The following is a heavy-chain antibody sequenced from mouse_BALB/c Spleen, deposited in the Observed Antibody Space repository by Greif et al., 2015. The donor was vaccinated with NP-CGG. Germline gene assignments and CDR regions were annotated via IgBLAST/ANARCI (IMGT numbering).Heavy chain of an antibody. V-gene: IGHV14-3*02. Sequence: VQLQQSGAEVVKPGASGKLSCTASGFNIKDTYMTWVKQRPEQGLEWIGRIVPANDNTKYDPKFQGKATITADPSSNTAYLQLSSLTSEDTAVYYCATYYYGSSGFAYWGQGTLVTGSA. CDR1: GFNIKDTY. J-gene: IGHJ3*01. D-gene: IGHD1-1*01. CDR3: ATYYYGSSGFAY. CDR2: IVPANDNT.